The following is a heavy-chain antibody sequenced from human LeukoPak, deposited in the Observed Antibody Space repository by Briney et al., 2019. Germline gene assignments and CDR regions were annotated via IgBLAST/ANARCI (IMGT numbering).Heavy chain of an antibody. V-gene: IGHV1-69*13. D-gene: IGHD6-13*01. CDR3: ARVLAAAGTLKYYFDY. Sequence: ASVKVSCKASGGTFSSYAISWVRQAPGQGLEWMGGIIPIFGTANYAQKFQGRVTITADESTSTAYMELSSLRSEDTAVYYCARVLAAAGTLKYYFDYWGQGTLVTVSS. J-gene: IGHJ4*02. CDR1: GGTFSSYA. CDR2: IIPIFGTA.